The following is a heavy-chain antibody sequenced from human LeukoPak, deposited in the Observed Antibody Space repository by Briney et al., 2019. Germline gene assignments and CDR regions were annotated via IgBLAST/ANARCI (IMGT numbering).Heavy chain of an antibody. CDR1: GGSISSGTYY. J-gene: IGHJ5*02. D-gene: IGHD2-2*02. CDR3: ARDSPDCGSTTCYKDWFGL. Sequence: SETLSLTCTVSGGSISSGTYYWGWIRQPPGNGLQWIGSVYYSGSTYYNPSLQSRVTISVDTSKNHFSLKLSSVTAADTAVYYCARDSPDCGSTTCYKDWFGLWGQGTLVTVSS. CDR2: VYYSGST. V-gene: IGHV4-39*07.